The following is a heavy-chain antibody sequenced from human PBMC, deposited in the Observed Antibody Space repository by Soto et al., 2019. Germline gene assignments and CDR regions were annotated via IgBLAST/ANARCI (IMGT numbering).Heavy chain of an antibody. J-gene: IGHJ5*02. V-gene: IGHV4-30-4*01. D-gene: IGHD1-26*01. Sequence: SETLSLTCTVSGGSISSGDYYWSWIRQPPGKGLEWIGYIYYSGSTYHNPSLKSRVTISVDTSKNQFSLKLSSVTAADTAVYYCARGEGNWFDPWGQGTLVTVSS. CDR3: ARGEGNWFDP. CDR1: GGSISSGDYY. CDR2: IYYSGST.